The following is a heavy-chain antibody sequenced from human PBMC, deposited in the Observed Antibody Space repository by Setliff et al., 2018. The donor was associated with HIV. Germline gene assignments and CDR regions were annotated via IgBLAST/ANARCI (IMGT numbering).Heavy chain of an antibody. Sequence: PSETLSLTCAVYGGSFSDYYWSWIRQPPGKGLEWIGEINHSGSTNYNPSLKSRVTISVDTSKNQFSLKLSSVTAADTAVYYCARDGPLEGSYRYYYYYMDVWGKGTTVTVSS. D-gene: IGHD3-10*01. CDR2: INHSGST. V-gene: IGHV4-34*01. J-gene: IGHJ6*03. CDR3: ARDGPLEGSYRYYYYYMDV. CDR1: GGSFSDYY.